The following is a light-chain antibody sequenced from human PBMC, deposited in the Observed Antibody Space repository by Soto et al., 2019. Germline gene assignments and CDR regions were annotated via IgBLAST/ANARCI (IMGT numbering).Light chain of an antibody. CDR1: SSNIGAGYD. V-gene: IGLV1-40*01. CDR3: QSYDSSLSVV. J-gene: IGLJ3*02. Sequence: QSVLTQPPSVSGAPGQRVTISCTGTSSNIGAGYDVHWYQQLPGTAPKLLIFGNNNRPLGVPDRFFGSKSGTSASLAITGLQADDEADYYCQSYDSSLSVVFGGGTQLTVL. CDR2: GNN.